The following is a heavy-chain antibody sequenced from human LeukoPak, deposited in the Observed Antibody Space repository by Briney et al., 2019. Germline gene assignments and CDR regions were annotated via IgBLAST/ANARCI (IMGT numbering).Heavy chain of an antibody. V-gene: IGHV3-23*01. J-gene: IGHJ2*01. CDR1: AFTFSNHA. D-gene: IGHD1-14*01. CDR2: ISTSGGGT. CDR3: ARTRGSYWYFDL. Sequence: GGSLRLSCAASAFTFSNHAMSWVRQAPGKGLEWVSTISTSGGGTFYADSVKGRFTISRDNSKNTLYLQINSLRAEDTAVYYCARTRGSYWYFDLWGRGTLVTVSS.